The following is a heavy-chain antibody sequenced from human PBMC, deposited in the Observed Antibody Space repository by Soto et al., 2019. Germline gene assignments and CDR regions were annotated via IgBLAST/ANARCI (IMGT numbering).Heavy chain of an antibody. CDR2: IYYSGST. CDR3: AIYDSSGSRGFQH. Sequence: QVQLQESGPGLVKPSQTLSLTCTVSGGSISSGAYYWSWIRQHPGKGLEWIGYIYYSGSTYYNPSLKSRVTISVDTSKNPCSLKLSSVTAADTAVYYCAIYDSSGSRGFQHWGQGTLVTVSS. CDR1: GGSISSGAYY. D-gene: IGHD3-22*01. J-gene: IGHJ1*01. V-gene: IGHV4-31*03.